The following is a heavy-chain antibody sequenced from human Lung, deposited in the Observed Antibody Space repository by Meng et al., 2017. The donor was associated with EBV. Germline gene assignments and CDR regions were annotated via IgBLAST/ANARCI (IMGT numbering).Heavy chain of an antibody. CDR3: ARRRGGSGRDC. V-gene: IGHV4-39*01. CDR1: GGSISSNGYY. J-gene: IGHJ4*02. D-gene: IGHD3-10*01. Sequence: LRESGPGLAKPSETLSLPCTGSGGSISSNGYYWDWVRQPPGKGLEWIGAIYHSGSTSYNPSLQSRVTMFVDTSKNQFSLMLTSVTATDTAVYYCARRRGGSGRDCWGQGTLVTVSS. CDR2: IYHSGST.